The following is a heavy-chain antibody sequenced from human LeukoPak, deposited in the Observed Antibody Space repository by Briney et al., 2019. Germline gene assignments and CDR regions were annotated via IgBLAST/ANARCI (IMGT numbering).Heavy chain of an antibody. J-gene: IGHJ4*02. V-gene: IGHV3-48*03. CDR3: ARDLQTYYDFWSGFDY. CDR2: ISSSGSTI. D-gene: IGHD3-3*01. CDR1: GFTFSSYE. Sequence: GGSLRLSCAASGFTFSSYEMNWVRQAPGKGLEWVSYISSSGSTIYYADSVKDRFTISRDNAKNSLYLQMNSLRAEDTAVYYCARDLQTYYDFWSGFDYWGQGTLVTVSS.